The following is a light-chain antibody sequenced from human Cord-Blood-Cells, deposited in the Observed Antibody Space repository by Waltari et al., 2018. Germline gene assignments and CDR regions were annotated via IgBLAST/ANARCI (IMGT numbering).Light chain of an antibody. CDR3: CSYAGSYTYVV. J-gene: IGLJ2*01. V-gene: IGLV2-11*01. Sequence: QSALTQPRSVSGSPGQSVTISCTGTSSDVGGYNYVSWYQQHPGKAPKLMIYDVSKRPSGVPDRSSGSKSGNPASLTISGLQAEDGADYYCCSYAGSYTYVVFGGGTKLTVL. CDR1: SSDVGGYNY. CDR2: DVS.